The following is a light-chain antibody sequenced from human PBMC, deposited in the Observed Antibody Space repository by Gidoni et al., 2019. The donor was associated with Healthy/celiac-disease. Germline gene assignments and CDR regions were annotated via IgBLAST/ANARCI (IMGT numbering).Light chain of an antibody. CDR3: QQYYSTPPYT. V-gene: IGKV4-1*01. Sequence: DIVMTQSPDYLTVSLGERATINCKSSQSVLYSSNNKNYLAWYQQKPGQPPKLLIYWASTRESGVPDRFSGSGSGTDFTLTISSLQAEDVAVYYCQQYYSTPPYTFXQXTKLEIK. CDR1: QSVLYSSNNKNY. CDR2: WAS. J-gene: IGKJ2*01.